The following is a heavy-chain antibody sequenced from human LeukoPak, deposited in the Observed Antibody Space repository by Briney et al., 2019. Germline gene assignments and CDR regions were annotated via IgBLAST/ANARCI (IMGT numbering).Heavy chain of an antibody. D-gene: IGHD3-16*02. CDR1: GGSFSGYY. V-gene: IGHV4-34*01. CDR3: ARGPPYDYVWGSYRYTRSGLDY. CDR2: INHSGST. J-gene: IGHJ4*02. Sequence: SETLSLTCAVYGGSFSGYYWSWIRQPPGKGLEWIGEINHSGSTNYNPSLKSRVTISVDTSKNQFSLKPSSVTAADTAVYYCARGPPYDYVWGSYRYTRSGLDYWGQGTLVTVSS.